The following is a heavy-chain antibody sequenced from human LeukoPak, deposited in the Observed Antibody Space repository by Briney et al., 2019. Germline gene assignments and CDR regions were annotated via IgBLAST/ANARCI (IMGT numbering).Heavy chain of an antibody. D-gene: IGHD3-16*02. J-gene: IGHJ4*02. Sequence: GGSLRLSCAASGFTFSSYEMNWVRQAPGKGLEWVSYISSSGSTIYYADSVKGRFTISRDNAKNLLYLQMNSLRAEDTAVYYCARDPGYRSFDYWGQGALVTVSS. V-gene: IGHV3-48*03. CDR3: ARDPGYRSFDY. CDR2: ISSSGSTI. CDR1: GFTFSSYE.